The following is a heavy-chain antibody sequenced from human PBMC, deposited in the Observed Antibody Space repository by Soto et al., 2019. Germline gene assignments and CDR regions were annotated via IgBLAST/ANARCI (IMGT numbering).Heavy chain of an antibody. Sequence: EVQLVESGGGLVQPGGSLRLSCAASGFTFSSYEMNWVRQAPGKGLEWISYIDYSGETIYYVDSVKGRFTISRDNAKNSLYLQMNSLRAEDTAVYYCASPWGSFDYWGQGTLVTVSS. D-gene: IGHD7-27*01. CDR1: GFTFSSYE. CDR3: ASPWGSFDY. V-gene: IGHV3-48*03. J-gene: IGHJ4*02. CDR2: IDYSGETI.